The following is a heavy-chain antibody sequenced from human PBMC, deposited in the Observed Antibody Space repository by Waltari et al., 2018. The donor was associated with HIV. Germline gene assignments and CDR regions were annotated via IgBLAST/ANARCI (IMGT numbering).Heavy chain of an antibody. D-gene: IGHD5-12*01. CDR2: MFHSGST. Sequence: LVRPSETLSLNCTVSGYAIRSGFYWAWVRRPRGKGLEWIGSMFHSGSTYYNPSLKSRVTMSIDVTKNRFSLSLKSVTATDTALYYCARAQEDSGGLAFQLWGLGTLVTVSS. CDR3: ARAQEDSGGLAFQL. CDR1: GYAIRSGFY. V-gene: IGHV4-38-2*02. J-gene: IGHJ1*01.